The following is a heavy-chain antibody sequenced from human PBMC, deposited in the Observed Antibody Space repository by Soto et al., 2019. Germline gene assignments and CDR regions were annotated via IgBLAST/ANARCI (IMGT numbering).Heavy chain of an antibody. CDR3: AKDLSVEGSWYGVNDGFYI. J-gene: IGHJ3*02. Sequence: EVQLLESGGGLVQPGGSLRLSCAASGFTFSSYAMSWVRQAPGKGLEWVSAISGSGGSTYYADSVKGRFTISRDNSKNGLYLQMNSLRAEDTAVYDCAKDLSVEGSWYGVNDGFYIWGQGKMVTVSS. CDR1: GFTFSSYA. CDR2: ISGSGGST. V-gene: IGHV3-23*01. D-gene: IGHD6-13*01.